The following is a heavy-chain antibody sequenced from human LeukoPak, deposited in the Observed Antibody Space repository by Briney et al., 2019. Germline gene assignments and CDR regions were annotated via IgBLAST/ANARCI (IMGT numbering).Heavy chain of an antibody. D-gene: IGHD3-9*01. V-gene: IGHV3-53*01. J-gene: IGHJ4*02. CDR3: AKVGYIDILTGDYKDYFDY. Sequence: GGSLRLSCAASGFTVSSNYMSWVRQAPGKGLEWVSIICSGGSTYYADSVKGRFTISRDNSKNTLFLQMNSLRAEDTAVYYCAKVGYIDILTGDYKDYFDYWGQGILVTVSS. CDR2: ICSGGST. CDR1: GFTVSSNY.